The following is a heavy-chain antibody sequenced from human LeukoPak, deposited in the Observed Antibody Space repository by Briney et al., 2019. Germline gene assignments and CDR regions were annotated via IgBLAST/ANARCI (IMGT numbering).Heavy chain of an antibody. D-gene: IGHD1-26*01. Sequence: SEILSLTCAVNGGSLSGHFWSWIRQPPGKGLEWIGELSESGGTNYNAALKSRVTISVDTSKNQFSLNLNSVTAADTAVYYCARVGSGDFDYWGQGTLVTVSS. V-gene: IGHV4-34*01. J-gene: IGHJ4*02. CDR2: LSESGGT. CDR3: ARVGSGDFDY. CDR1: GGSLSGHF.